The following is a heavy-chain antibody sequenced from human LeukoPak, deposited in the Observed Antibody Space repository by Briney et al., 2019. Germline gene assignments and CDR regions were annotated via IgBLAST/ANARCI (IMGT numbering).Heavy chain of an antibody. J-gene: IGHJ4*02. CDR1: GGSIDGYY. Sequence: SETLSLTCTVSGGSIDGYYWNWIRQPAGRGLEWIGRIYSKGSTNSNPSLRSRITMSVDASKSQFSLKVSSVTAADTAVYYCARVSSSSGYYFDYWGQGTLVTVSS. CDR2: IYSKGST. V-gene: IGHV4-4*07. CDR3: ARVSSSSGYYFDY. D-gene: IGHD6-19*01.